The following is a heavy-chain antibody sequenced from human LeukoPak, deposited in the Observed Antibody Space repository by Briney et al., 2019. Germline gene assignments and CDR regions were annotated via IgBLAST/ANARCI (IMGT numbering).Heavy chain of an antibody. D-gene: IGHD3-3*01. CDR1: GYSFTSYW. Sequence: GESLKISCKGSGYSFTSYWIGWVRQMPGKGLEWMGIIYPGDSDTRYSPSFQGQVTISAAKSISTAYLQWSSLRSEDTAVYYCARGLHDFWSGFDAFDIWGQGTMVTVSS. J-gene: IGHJ3*02. CDR3: ARGLHDFWSGFDAFDI. CDR2: IYPGDSDT. V-gene: IGHV5-51*01.